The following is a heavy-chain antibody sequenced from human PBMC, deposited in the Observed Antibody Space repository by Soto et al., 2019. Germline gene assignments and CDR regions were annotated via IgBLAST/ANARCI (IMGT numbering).Heavy chain of an antibody. J-gene: IGHJ4*02. D-gene: IGHD2-15*01. CDR2: ISWNSGSI. CDR3: ASLRRYCSGGSCYSIDY. CDR1: GFTFDDYA. V-gene: IGHV3-9*01. Sequence: EVQLVESGGGLVQPGRSLRLSCAASGFTFDDYAMHWVRQAPGKGLEWVSGISWNSGSIGYADSVKGRFTISRDNAKNSLYLQMNSLRAEDTALYYCASLRRYCSGGSCYSIDYWVQGTLVTVSS.